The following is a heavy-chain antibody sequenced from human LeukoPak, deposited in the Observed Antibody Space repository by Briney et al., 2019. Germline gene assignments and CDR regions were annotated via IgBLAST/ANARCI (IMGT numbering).Heavy chain of an antibody. CDR3: ARDGRFPPEVLPRYFDY. D-gene: IGHD1-26*01. CDR2: IYYSGST. V-gene: IGHV4-39*07. CDR1: GGSVSSGSYY. Sequence: PSETLSLTCTVSGGSVSSGSYYWGWIRQPPGKGLEWIGNIYYSGSTYYNPSLKSRVTISVETSKNQFSLKLSSVTAADTAVYYCARDGRFPPEVLPRYFDYWGQGTLVTVSS. J-gene: IGHJ4*02.